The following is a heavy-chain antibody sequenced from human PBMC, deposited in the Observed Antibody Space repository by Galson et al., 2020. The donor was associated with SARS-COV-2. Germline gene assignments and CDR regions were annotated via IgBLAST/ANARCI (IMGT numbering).Heavy chain of an antibody. CDR2: INHSGST. CDR3: ASNTNYYYYYGMDV. D-gene: IGHD2-2*01. V-gene: IGHV4-34*01. J-gene: IGHJ6*02. CDR1: GGSFSGYY. Sequence: SETLSLTCAVYGGSFSGYYWSWIRQPPGKGLEWIGEINHSGSTNYNPSLKSRVAITVATSKNQFSLKLSSVTAADTAVYYCASNTNYYYYYGMDVWGQGTTVTVSS.